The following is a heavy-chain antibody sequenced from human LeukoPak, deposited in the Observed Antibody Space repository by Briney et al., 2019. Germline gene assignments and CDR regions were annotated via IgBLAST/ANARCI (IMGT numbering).Heavy chain of an antibody. V-gene: IGHV3-15*01. D-gene: IGHD6-6*01. CDR1: GFTFNNAW. CDR3: TTPSPFDP. J-gene: IGHJ5*02. CDR2: IKSKTDGGTT. Sequence: PGGSLRLSCAASGFTFNNAWMNWVRQAPGKGLEWVGHIKSKTDGGTTDYAAPLKGRFTIPRDDSKNTLFLQMSSLKTEDTAVYYCTTPSPFDPWGQGTLVTVSS.